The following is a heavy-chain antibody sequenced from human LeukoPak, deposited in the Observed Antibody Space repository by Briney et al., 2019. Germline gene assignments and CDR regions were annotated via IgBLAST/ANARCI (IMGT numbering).Heavy chain of an antibody. Sequence: GGSLRLSCVASGFNFDQYAMFWVRQAPGKGLEWVTGITWNSGTIACADSVKGRFTISRDNAKSSLYLQMNSLRTEDTALYYCVRSVGSDWGHFDFRGQGTLVSVSS. D-gene: IGHD7-27*01. CDR3: VRSVGSDWGHFDF. J-gene: IGHJ4*02. CDR2: ITWNSGTI. CDR1: GFNFDQYA. V-gene: IGHV3-9*01.